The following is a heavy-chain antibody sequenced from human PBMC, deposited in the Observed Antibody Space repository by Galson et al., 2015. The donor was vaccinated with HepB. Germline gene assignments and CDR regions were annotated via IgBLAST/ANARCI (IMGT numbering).Heavy chain of an antibody. CDR3: ARDLHDSSGGMGFDP. Sequence: SLRLSCAASGFTFSSYWMTWVRRAPGKGLEWVGNIKQDGSEKYYVDSVKGRFTISRDNAENSLFLQMNSLRAEDTAVNYCARDLHDSSGGMGFDPWGQGTLVTVSS. CDR1: GFTFSSYW. J-gene: IGHJ5*02. V-gene: IGHV3-7*03. CDR2: IKQDGSEK. D-gene: IGHD3-22*01.